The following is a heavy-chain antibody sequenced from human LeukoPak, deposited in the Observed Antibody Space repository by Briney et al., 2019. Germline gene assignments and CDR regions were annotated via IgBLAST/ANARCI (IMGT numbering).Heavy chain of an antibody. V-gene: IGHV1-8*01. CDR3: ARGKIAAAGTFVY. CDR1: GYTFTSYD. J-gene: IGHJ4*02. D-gene: IGHD6-13*01. CDR2: MNPNSGNT. Sequence: ASVKVSCKASGYTFTSYDINWVRQATGQGLEWMGWMNPNSGNTGYTQKFQGRVTMTRNTSISTAYMELSSLRSEDTAVYYCARGKIAAAGTFVYWGQGTLVTVSS.